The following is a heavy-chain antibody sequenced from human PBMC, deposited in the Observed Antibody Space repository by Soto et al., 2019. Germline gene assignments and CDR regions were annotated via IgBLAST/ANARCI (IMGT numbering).Heavy chain of an antibody. CDR3: AKVVVAATRHTDVDS. D-gene: IGHD2-15*01. Sequence: PSETLSLTCTVSGGSINSNNYYWAWIRQPPGKGLAWIASIYYDGSTYYNPSLKSRVTISIDTSKNQFSLRLRSVTAADTAIYYCAKVVVAATRHTDVDSWGQGTLVTVSS. V-gene: IGHV4-39*01. CDR1: GGSINSNNYY. J-gene: IGHJ4*02. CDR2: IYYDGST.